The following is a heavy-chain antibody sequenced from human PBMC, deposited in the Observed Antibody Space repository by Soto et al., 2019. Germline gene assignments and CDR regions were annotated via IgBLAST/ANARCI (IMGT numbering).Heavy chain of an antibody. Sequence: QVQLQESGPGLVKPSQTLSLTCTVSGGSISSGGYFWTWIRQHPGKGLESIGYIYDSGSTYYNPSLKSRVTISVDTSKNQFSLKLTSVTAADTAVYYCARAYSGDWSYVSGRFDYWGQGTLVTVSS. J-gene: IGHJ4*02. CDR1: GGSISSGGYF. CDR2: IYDSGST. D-gene: IGHD1-7*01. V-gene: IGHV4-31*03. CDR3: ARAYSGDWSYVSGRFDY.